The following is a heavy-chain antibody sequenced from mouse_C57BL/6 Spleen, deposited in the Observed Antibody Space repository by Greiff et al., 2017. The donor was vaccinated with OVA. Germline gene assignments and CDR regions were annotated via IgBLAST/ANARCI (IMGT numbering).Heavy chain of an antibody. V-gene: IGHV1-69*02. CDR1: GYTFTSYW. CDR3: ARPSHEHEGGFDY. Sequence: VQLQQPGAELVKPGASVKLSCTASGYTFTSYWMHWVKQRPGQGLEWLGEIDPSDSYTHYNPKFTGKATVTVDKSSSTAYMQLSSLTSEASAVYVCARPSHEHEGGFDYWGQGTTLTVSS. CDR2: IDPSDSYT. J-gene: IGHJ2*01.